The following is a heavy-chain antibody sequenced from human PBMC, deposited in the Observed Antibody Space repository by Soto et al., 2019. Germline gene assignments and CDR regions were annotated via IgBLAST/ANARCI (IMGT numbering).Heavy chain of an antibody. J-gene: IGHJ6*02. CDR3: AREPYYDILTGYLGYHYYGMDV. CDR1: GYTFTSYG. Sequence: ASVKVSCKASGYTFTSYGISWVRQAPGQGLEWMGWISAYNGNTNYAQKLQGRVTMTTDTSTSTAYMELRSLRSDDTAVYYCAREPYYDILTGYLGYHYYGMDVWGQGTTVTVS. CDR2: ISAYNGNT. D-gene: IGHD3-9*01. V-gene: IGHV1-18*01.